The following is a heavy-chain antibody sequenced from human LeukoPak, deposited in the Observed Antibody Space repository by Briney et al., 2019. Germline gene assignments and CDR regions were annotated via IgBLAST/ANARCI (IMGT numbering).Heavy chain of an antibody. CDR2: IYPGDSDT. CDR1: GYSYTSYW. Sequence: GESLKISCKGSGYSYTSYWIGWVRQMPGKGLEWMGIIYPGDSDTRYSPSFQGQVTLSADKSSSTAYLQWSSLKASDSATYYCARLLRNIAAGVYCFDYWGQGTLVTVSS. CDR3: ARLLRNIAAGVYCFDY. J-gene: IGHJ4*02. D-gene: IGHD6-13*01. V-gene: IGHV5-51*01.